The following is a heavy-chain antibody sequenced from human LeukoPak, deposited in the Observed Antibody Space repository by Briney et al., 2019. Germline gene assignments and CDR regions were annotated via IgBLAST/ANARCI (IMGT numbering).Heavy chain of an antibody. CDR1: GGSISSSSYY. CDR3: ARHSSSGGLLGL. D-gene: IGHD6-19*01. J-gene: IGHJ4*02. Sequence: PSETLSLTCTVSGGSISSSSYYWGWIRQPPGKGLEWIGSIYYSGSTYYNPSLKSRVTISVGTSKNQFSLKLSSVTAADTAVYYCARHSSSGGLLGLWGQGTLVTVSS. V-gene: IGHV4-39*01. CDR2: IYYSGST.